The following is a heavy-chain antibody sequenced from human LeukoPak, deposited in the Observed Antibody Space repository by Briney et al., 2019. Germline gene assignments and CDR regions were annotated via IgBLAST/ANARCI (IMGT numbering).Heavy chain of an antibody. CDR3: ARDGIVGATRDYYYYGMDV. J-gene: IGHJ6*02. D-gene: IGHD1-26*01. CDR1: GFTVSSNY. V-gene: IGHV3-66*01. Sequence: GGSLRLSCAASGFTVSSNYMSWVRQAPGKGLEWGSVIYSGGSTYYADSVKGRFTISRDNSKNTMYLQMNSLRAEDTAVYYCARDGIVGATRDYYYYGMDVWGQGTTVTVSS. CDR2: IYSGGST.